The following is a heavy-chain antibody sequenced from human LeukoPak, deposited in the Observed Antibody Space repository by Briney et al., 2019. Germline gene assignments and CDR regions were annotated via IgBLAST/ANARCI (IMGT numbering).Heavy chain of an antibody. Sequence: PSETLSLTCSVSGGSISSYYWSWIRQPPGKGLEWIGYIYYSGSTYYNPSLKRRVTISVDTSKNQFSLKLSSVTAADTAVYYCARGDGYNYDYWGQGILVTVSS. J-gene: IGHJ4*02. V-gene: IGHV4-30-4*01. D-gene: IGHD5-24*01. CDR3: ARGDGYNYDY. CDR2: IYYSGST. CDR1: GGSISSYY.